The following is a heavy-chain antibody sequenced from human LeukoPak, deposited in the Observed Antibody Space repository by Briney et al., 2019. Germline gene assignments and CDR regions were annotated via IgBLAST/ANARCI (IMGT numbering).Heavy chain of an antibody. CDR1: GFTFSDNY. Sequence: QSGGSLRLSCAASGFTFSDNYMSWIRQAPGKGLEWVANIKQDGSEKYYVDSVKGRFTISRDNAKNSLYLQMNSLRAEDTAVYYCARGFRIAVAGRDAFDIWGQGTMVTVSS. V-gene: IGHV3-7*01. D-gene: IGHD6-19*01. J-gene: IGHJ3*02. CDR3: ARGFRIAVAGRDAFDI. CDR2: IKQDGSEK.